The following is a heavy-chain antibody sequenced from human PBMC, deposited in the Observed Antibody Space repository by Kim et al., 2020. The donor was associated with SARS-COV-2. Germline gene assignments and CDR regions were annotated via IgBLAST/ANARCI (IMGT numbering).Heavy chain of an antibody. Sequence: ASVKVSCKASGYTFTSYYMHWVRQAPGQGLEWMGIINPSGGSTSYAQKFQGRVTMTRDTSTSTVYMELSSLRSEDTAVYYCARDRTPYYYDMVRPKGTNWFDPWGQGTLVTVSS. CDR2: INPSGGST. CDR1: GYTFTSYY. V-gene: IGHV1-46*01. CDR3: ARDRTPYYYDMVRPKGTNWFDP. D-gene: IGHD3-22*01. J-gene: IGHJ5*02.